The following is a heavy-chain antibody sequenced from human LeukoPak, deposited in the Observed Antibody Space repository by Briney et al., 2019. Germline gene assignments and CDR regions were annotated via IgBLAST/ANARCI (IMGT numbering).Heavy chain of an antibody. D-gene: IGHD3-3*01. Sequence: ASVKVSCKASGGTFSSYAISWVRQAPGQGLEWMGGIIPIFGTANYAQKFQGRVTITADESTSTAYMELSSLRSEDTAVYYCARGRPDFWSGRGWYMDVWGKGTTVTVSS. V-gene: IGHV1-69*01. J-gene: IGHJ6*03. CDR2: IIPIFGTA. CDR3: ARGRPDFWSGRGWYMDV. CDR1: GGTFSSYA.